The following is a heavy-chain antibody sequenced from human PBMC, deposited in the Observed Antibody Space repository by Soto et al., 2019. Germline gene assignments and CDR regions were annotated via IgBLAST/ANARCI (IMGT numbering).Heavy chain of an antibody. J-gene: IGHJ6*02. CDR2: ISYDGSNK. V-gene: IGHV3-30*18. D-gene: IGHD3-9*01. CDR3: AKDMDDILTGYYVPYYYYYGMDV. CDR1: GFTFSSYG. Sequence: QVQLVESGGGVVQPGRSLRLSCAASGFTFSSYGMHWVRQAPGKGLEWVAVISYDGSNKYYADSVKGRFTISRDNSKNTXXLXMXXLRAEDTAVYYCAKDMDDILTGYYVPYYYYYGMDVWGQGTTVTVSS.